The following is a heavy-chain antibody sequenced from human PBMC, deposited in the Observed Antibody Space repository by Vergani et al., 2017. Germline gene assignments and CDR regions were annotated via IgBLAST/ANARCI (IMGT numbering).Heavy chain of an antibody. V-gene: IGHV4-59*11. D-gene: IGHD3-22*01. CDR2: IYYSGST. CDR3: ARVPSDYYDSSGYFMAAFDI. J-gene: IGHJ3*02. Sequence: QVQLQESGPGLVKPSETLSLTCTVSGGSISSHYWSWIRQPPGKGLEWIGYIYYSGSTHYKPALKSRVTISVNTSKNQFSLKLSSVTAAETAVYYCARVPSDYYDSSGYFMAAFDIWGQGTMVTVSS. CDR1: GGSISSHY.